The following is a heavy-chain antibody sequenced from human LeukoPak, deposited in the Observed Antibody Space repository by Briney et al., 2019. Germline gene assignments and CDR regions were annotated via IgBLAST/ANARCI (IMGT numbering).Heavy chain of an antibody. J-gene: IGHJ4*02. CDR2: IYYSGST. CDR3: AREEYQLLVGYYFDY. CDR1: GGSISSGDYY. Sequence: PSETLSLTCTVSGGSISSGDYYWSWIRQPPGKGLEWIGNIYYSGSTYYNPSLKSRVTISVDTSKNQFSLKLSSVTAADTAVYYCAREEYQLLVGYYFDYWGQGTLVTVSS. D-gene: IGHD2-2*01. V-gene: IGHV4-30-4*08.